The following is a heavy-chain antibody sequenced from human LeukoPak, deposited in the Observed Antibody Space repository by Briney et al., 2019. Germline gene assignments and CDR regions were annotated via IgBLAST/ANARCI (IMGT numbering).Heavy chain of an antibody. Sequence: GGSLRLSCAASGFTFSSYAMSWVRQAPGKGLEWVSTISDSGGSTYYADSVKGRFTISRDNSKNTLYLQMNSLRAEDTAVYCCARDRPNYYGSDGHYYRRDGDYWGRGTLVSVSS. D-gene: IGHD3-22*01. J-gene: IGHJ4*02. CDR2: ISDSGGST. V-gene: IGHV3-23*01. CDR3: ARDRPNYYGSDGHYYRRDGDY. CDR1: GFTFSSYA.